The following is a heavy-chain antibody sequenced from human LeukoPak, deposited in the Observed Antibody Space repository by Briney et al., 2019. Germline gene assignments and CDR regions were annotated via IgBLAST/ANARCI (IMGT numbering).Heavy chain of an antibody. D-gene: IGHD4-17*01. CDR1: GFTFSSYA. Sequence: PGGSLRLSCAASGFTFSSYAMHWVRQAPGKGLEWVAVISYDGSNKYYADSVKGRFTISRDNSKNTLYLQMNSLRAEDTAVYYCARHGAYYGDANWFDPWGQGTLVTVSS. CDR2: ISYDGSNK. J-gene: IGHJ5*02. CDR3: ARHGAYYGDANWFDP. V-gene: IGHV3-30*01.